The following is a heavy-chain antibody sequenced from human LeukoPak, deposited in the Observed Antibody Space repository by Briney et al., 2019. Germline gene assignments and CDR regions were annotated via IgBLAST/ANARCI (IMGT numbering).Heavy chain of an antibody. J-gene: IGHJ5*02. CDR3: ARRPHSSSWLNWFDP. D-gene: IGHD6-13*01. V-gene: IGHV5-51*01. CDR2: IYPGDSDT. Sequence: GESLKISCKGSGYSFTSYWIGWVRQMPGKGLEWMGIIYPGDSDTRYSPSFQGQVTISADKSISTAYLQWSSLKASDTAMYYCARRPHSSSWLNWFDPWGQGTLVTVSS. CDR1: GYSFTSYW.